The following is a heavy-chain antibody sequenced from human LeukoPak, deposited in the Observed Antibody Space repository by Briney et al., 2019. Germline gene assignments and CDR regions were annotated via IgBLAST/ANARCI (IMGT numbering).Heavy chain of an antibody. CDR2: IHASGPT. J-gene: IGHJ4*02. Sequence: PSETLSLTCTVSGGSISTYYWSWIRRPPGKGLEWIAYIHASGPTNYNPSLKSRITISVDTSKNQFSLKLSSVTTADTAVYYCARHDAGIAARPFDNWGQGTLVTVSS. CDR3: ARHDAGIAARPFDN. V-gene: IGHV4-4*09. D-gene: IGHD6-6*01. CDR1: GGSISTYY.